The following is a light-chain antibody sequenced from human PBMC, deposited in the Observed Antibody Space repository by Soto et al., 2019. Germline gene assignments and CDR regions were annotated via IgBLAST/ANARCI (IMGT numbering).Light chain of an antibody. CDR2: GNN. Sequence: QSVLTQPPSASGTPGQRVTISCSGSTSNIGSNAVNWYQQLPGTAPKLLIYGNNQRPSGVPDRFSGSKSGTSASLAISGLQSEDEADYYCAAWDDSLNGWVFGGGTKLTAL. J-gene: IGLJ3*02. V-gene: IGLV1-44*01. CDR3: AAWDDSLNGWV. CDR1: TSNIGSNA.